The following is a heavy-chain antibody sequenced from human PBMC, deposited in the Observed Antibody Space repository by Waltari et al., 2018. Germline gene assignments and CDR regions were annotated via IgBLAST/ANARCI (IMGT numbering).Heavy chain of an antibody. CDR2: ITKDGVDK. CDR3: ARDWDV. Sequence: QVQLVESGGDMVPPGRSLRLSLAAPGFTFNIYAMHWVRQAPGKGLEWVAAITKDGVDKHYADSVKGRFTISRDNSKNTVDLQMSSLRAEDTALYYCARDWDVWGQGTTVTVSS. V-gene: IGHV3-30-3*01. CDR1: GFTFNIYA. J-gene: IGHJ6*02.